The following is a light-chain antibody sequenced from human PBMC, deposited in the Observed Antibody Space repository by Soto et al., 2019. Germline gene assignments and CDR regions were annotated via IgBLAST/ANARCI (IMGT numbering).Light chain of an antibody. CDR2: DAS. CDR3: QQYNILPPWT. CDR1: HDITNY. J-gene: IGKJ1*01. V-gene: IGKV1-33*01. Sequence: DIQMTQSPSSLSASIGDRITISCQASHDITNYLNWYQQKPGKAPKLLIYDASNLEAGVPSRFSGSGSGSDFTFTINDLQPEDIATYYCQQYNILPPWTFGQGTKVEI.